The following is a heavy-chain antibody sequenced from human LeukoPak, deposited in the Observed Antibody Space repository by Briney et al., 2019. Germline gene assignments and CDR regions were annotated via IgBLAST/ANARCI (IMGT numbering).Heavy chain of an antibody. CDR2: IYPGDSDT. V-gene: IGHV5-51*01. Sequence: GESLKISCKGSGYSFANYGIGWVRQMPGKGLEWMGIIYPGDSDTRYSPSFQGQVTISADKSISTAYLQWSSLKASDTAMYYCARHPNYGGNDWFDPWGQETLVTVSS. CDR3: ARHPNYGGNDWFDP. J-gene: IGHJ5*02. CDR1: GYSFANYG. D-gene: IGHD4-23*01.